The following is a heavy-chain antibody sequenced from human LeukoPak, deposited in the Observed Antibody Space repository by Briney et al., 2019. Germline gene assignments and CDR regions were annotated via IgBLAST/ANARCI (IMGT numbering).Heavy chain of an antibody. Sequence: PSEPLSLPCPVSGASMRKYCWSWIRQPAGKGLEWIGRIYASGDTKYNPSLKSRVAMSVDTSKNYFSLKLTSVTAADTAVYYCARSGMYGVFDYWGQGTLVTVSS. CDR3: ARSGMYGVFDY. V-gene: IGHV4-4*07. CDR1: GASMRKYC. D-gene: IGHD1-26*01. J-gene: IGHJ4*02. CDR2: IYASGDT.